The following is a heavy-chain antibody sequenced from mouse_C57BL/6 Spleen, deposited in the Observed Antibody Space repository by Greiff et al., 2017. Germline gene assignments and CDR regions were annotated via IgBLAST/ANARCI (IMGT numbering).Heavy chain of an antibody. V-gene: IGHV1-52*01. CDR1: GYTFTSYW. D-gene: IGHD1-1*01. CDR3: ARHGSSHWCFDV. J-gene: IGHJ1*03. CDR2: IDPSDSDT. Sequence: QVQLQQPGAELVRPGSSVKLSCKASGYTFTSYWMHWVKQRPIQGLEWIGNIDPSDSDTHYNQKFKDKATLSVDKSSSTAYMQLSSLTSEDSAVYYCARHGSSHWCFDVWGTGTTVTVSS.